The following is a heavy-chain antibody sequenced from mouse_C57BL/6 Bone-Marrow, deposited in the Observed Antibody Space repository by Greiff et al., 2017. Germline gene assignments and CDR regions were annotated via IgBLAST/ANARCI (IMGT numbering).Heavy chain of an antibody. D-gene: IGHD3-2*02. J-gene: IGHJ4*01. CDR3: ASPASETAMDY. CDR2: ISSGGSYT. Sequence: EVQGVESGGDLVKPGGSLKLSCAASGFTFSSYGMSWVRQTPDKRLEWVATISSGGSYTYYPDSVKGRFTISRDNAKNTLYLQRSSLKSEDTARYYSASPASETAMDYWGQGTSVTVSS. CDR1: GFTFSSYG. V-gene: IGHV5-6*01.